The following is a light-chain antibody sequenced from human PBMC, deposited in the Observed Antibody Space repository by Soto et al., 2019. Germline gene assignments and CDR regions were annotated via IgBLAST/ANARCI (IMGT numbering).Light chain of an antibody. CDR1: SSDVGGYNY. V-gene: IGLV2-8*01. J-gene: IGLJ1*01. CDR2: EVN. Sequence: QSALTQPPSASGSPGQSVAISCTGTSSDVGGYNYVSWFQQHPGKAPKLMIYEVNKRPSGVPDRFSGSKSGNTASLTVSGVQAEDEADYYCSSYAGSSNVFGTGTKVIV. CDR3: SSYAGSSNV.